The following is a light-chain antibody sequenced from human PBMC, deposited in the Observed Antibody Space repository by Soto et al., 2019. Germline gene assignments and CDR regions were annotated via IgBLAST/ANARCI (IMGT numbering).Light chain of an antibody. CDR1: QNIRSR. J-gene: IGKJ2*01. V-gene: IGKV1-5*01. CDR2: AAS. CDR3: QQYTSYLPHT. Sequence: DIQMTQSPSSLSASVGDRVTITCRASQNIRSRLSWFQQKPGKAPKLLIYAASSLQSGVPSRFSGSGSGTEFALTISSLQPDDFATYYCQQYTSYLPHTFGQGTKVDIK.